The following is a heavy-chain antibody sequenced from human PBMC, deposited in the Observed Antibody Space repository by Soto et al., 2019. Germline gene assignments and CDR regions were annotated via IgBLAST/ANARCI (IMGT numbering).Heavy chain of an antibody. V-gene: IGHV4-30-4*08. CDR1: GGSISSGGYF. D-gene: IGHD3-22*01. CDR3: ARTTYYYDSSGYYDDGFDY. Sequence: ASETLSLTCTVSGGSISSGGYFWSWIRQHPGKGLEWIGYIYYSGSTYYNPSLKSRVTISVDTSKNQFSLKLSSVTAADTAVYYCARTTYYYDSSGYYDDGFDYWGQGTLVTVSS. J-gene: IGHJ4*02. CDR2: IYYSGST.